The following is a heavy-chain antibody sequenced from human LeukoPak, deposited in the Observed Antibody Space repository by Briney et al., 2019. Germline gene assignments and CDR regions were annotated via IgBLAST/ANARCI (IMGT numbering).Heavy chain of an antibody. CDR2: ISYDGSNK. J-gene: IGHJ4*02. D-gene: IGHD6-19*01. Sequence: GGSLRLSCAASRFTFSGYSMIWVRQAPGKGLEWVAVISYDGSNKYYADSVKGRFTISRDNSKNTLYLQMNSLRAEDTAVYYCAKDRTWLVVWGQGTLVTVSS. V-gene: IGHV3-30*18. CDR3: AKDRTWLVV. CDR1: RFTFSGYS.